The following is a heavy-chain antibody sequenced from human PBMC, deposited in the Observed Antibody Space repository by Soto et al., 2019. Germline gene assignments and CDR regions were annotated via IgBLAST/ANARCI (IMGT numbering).Heavy chain of an antibody. D-gene: IGHD3-10*01. CDR1: GGSISSYY. CDR3: ARDYYGSGSYVPDYYYYMDV. V-gene: IGHV4-59*01. J-gene: IGHJ6*03. Sequence: SETLSLTCTVSGGSISSYYWSWIRQPPGKGLEWIGYIYYSGSTNYNPSLKSRVTISVDTSKNQFSLKLSSVTAADTAVYYCARDYYGSGSYVPDYYYYMDVWGKGTTVTVSS. CDR2: IYYSGST.